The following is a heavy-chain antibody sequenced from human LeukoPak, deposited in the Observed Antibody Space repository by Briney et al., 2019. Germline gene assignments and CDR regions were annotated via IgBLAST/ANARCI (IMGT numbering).Heavy chain of an antibody. CDR1: GFTFSNSW. D-gene: IGHD1-14*01. J-gene: IGHJ5*02. CDR2: IKNKTDGGTT. V-gene: IGHV3-15*01. CDR3: TTLTRFQAP. Sequence: GGSLRLSCAASGFTFSNSWMSWVRQAPGKGLEWVGRIKNKTDGGTTDYAAPVKGRFTISRDDSKNTLYLQMNSLKTEDTAVYYCTTLTRFQAPWGQGTLVTVSS.